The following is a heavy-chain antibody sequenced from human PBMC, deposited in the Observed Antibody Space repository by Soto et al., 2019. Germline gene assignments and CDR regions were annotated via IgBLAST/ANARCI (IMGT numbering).Heavy chain of an antibody. D-gene: IGHD1-1*01. CDR3: AREITWKGVDY. CDR1: GYTFTSYD. V-gene: IGHV1-8*01. Sequence: QVQLVQSGAEVKKPGASVKVSCKASGYTFTSYDMNWVRQATGQGLEWMGWMNPNSGNTGYAQKFQGRVTMTKNTSISTAYMELSRLGSEDTALYYCAREITWKGVDYWGQGTLVTVSS. CDR2: MNPNSGNT. J-gene: IGHJ4*02.